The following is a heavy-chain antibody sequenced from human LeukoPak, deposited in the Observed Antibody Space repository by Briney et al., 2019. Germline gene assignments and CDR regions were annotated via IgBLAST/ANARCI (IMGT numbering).Heavy chain of an antibody. D-gene: IGHD5-24*01. V-gene: IGHV3-49*04. CDR2: IRSKAYGGTT. CDR1: GLTFGDYA. Sequence: GGSLRLSCTASGLTFGDYAMSWVRQAPGKGLEWVGFIRSKAYGGTTEYAASVKGRFTISRDDSKSIAYLQMNSLKTEDTAVYYCTRDHVEAGLGYFDYWGQGTLVTVSS. CDR3: TRDHVEAGLGYFDY. J-gene: IGHJ4*02.